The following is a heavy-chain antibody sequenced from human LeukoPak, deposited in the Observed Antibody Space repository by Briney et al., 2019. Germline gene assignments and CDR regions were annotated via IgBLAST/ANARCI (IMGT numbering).Heavy chain of an antibody. V-gene: IGHV1-69*04. J-gene: IGHJ5*02. CDR1: GGTFSSYA. D-gene: IGHD6-13*01. CDR3: ARVPSYSSSWSRVWFDP. CDR2: IIPIFGIA. Sequence: GAPVKVSCKASGGTFSSYAISWVRQAPGQGLEWMGRIIPIFGIANYAQKFQGRVTITADKSTSTAYMELSSLRSEDTAVYYCARVPSYSSSWSRVWFDPWGQGTLVTVSS.